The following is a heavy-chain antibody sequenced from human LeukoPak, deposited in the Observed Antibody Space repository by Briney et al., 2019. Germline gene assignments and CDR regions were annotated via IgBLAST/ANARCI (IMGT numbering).Heavy chain of an antibody. CDR2: ISSSSSYI. Sequence: GGSLRLSCAASGFTFSSYSMNWVRQAPGKGLEWVSSISSSSSYIYYADSVKGRFTISRDNAKNSLHLQMNSLRAEDTAVYYCARAEAVAGSFDYWGRGTLVTVSS. D-gene: IGHD6-19*01. V-gene: IGHV3-21*01. CDR1: GFTFSSYS. J-gene: IGHJ4*02. CDR3: ARAEAVAGSFDY.